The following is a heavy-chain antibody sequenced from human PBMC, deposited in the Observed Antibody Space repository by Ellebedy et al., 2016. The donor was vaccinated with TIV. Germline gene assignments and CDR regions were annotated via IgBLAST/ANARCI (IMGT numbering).Heavy chain of an antibody. CDR1: GFTFSSYW. V-gene: IGHV3-7*01. Sequence: GGSLRLXCVASGFTFSSYWMTWVRQAPGKGLEWVANIKRDGSEEYYVDAVKGRFTISRDNAKNSLYLQMNSLRDDDTAVYYCARAPSAASAAGTVEYWGQGTRVAVSS. CDR2: IKRDGSEE. J-gene: IGHJ4*02. CDR3: ARAPSAASAAGTVEY. D-gene: IGHD6-13*01.